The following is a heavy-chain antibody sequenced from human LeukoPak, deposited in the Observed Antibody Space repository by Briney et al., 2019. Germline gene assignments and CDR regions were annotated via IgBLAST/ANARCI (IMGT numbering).Heavy chain of an antibody. V-gene: IGHV1-69*04. D-gene: IGHD3-9*01. Sequence: SVKVSCKASGGTFSSYAISWVRQAPGQGLEWMGRIIPILGIANYAQKFQGRVTITADKSTSTAYMELSSLRSEDTAVYYCARDPAGAYYDILTGYCFYYGMDVWGQGTTVTVSS. CDR2: IIPILGIA. CDR1: GGTFSSYA. J-gene: IGHJ6*02. CDR3: ARDPAGAYYDILTGYCFYYGMDV.